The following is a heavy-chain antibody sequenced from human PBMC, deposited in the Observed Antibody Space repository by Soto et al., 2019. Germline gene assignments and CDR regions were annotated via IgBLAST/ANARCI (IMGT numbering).Heavy chain of an antibody. CDR3: ARGEGYCSGGTCYRWFDP. J-gene: IGHJ5*02. V-gene: IGHV1-3*01. CDR1: GYTFTKYA. D-gene: IGHD2-15*01. Sequence: ASVKVSCKASGYTFTKYALHWVRQAPGQRLEWMGWINAGNGNTKYSQKFQGRVTIARDTSASTSYMQLSSLRSEDTAVYYCARGEGYCSGGTCYRWFDPWGQGTLVTVSS. CDR2: INAGNGNT.